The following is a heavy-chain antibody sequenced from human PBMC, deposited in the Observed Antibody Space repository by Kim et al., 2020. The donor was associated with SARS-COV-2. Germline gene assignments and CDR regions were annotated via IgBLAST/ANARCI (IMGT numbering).Heavy chain of an antibody. J-gene: IGHJ3*02. CDR2: INHSGST. Sequence: SETLSLTCAVYGGSFSGYYWSWIRQPPGKGLEWIGEINHSGSTNYNPSLKSRVTISVDTSKNQFSLKLSSVTAADTAVYYCARGELHYYDSRRRGAFDIWGQGTMVTVSS. CDR1: GGSFSGYY. D-gene: IGHD3-22*01. CDR3: ARGELHYYDSRRRGAFDI. V-gene: IGHV4-34*01.